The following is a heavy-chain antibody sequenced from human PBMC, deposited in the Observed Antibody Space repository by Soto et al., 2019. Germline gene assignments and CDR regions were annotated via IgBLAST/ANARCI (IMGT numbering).Heavy chain of an antibody. CDR3: AAVKERRYYYDSSGSQTAV. CDR1: GFTFTSPA. J-gene: IGHJ4*02. V-gene: IGHV1-58*01. Sequence: SVKVSCKASGFTFTSPAVQWVRQARGQRLEWIGWIVVGSGNTNYAQKFQERVTITRDMSTSTAYMELSSLRSEDTAVYYCAAVKERRYYYDSSGSQTAVWGQGTLVTVSS. CDR2: IVVGSGNT. D-gene: IGHD3-22*01.